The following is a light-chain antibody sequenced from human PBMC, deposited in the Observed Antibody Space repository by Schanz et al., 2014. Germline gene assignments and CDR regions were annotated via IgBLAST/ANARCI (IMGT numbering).Light chain of an antibody. CDR3: SSYAGSIYV. CDR2: EVN. J-gene: IGLJ1*01. CDR1: SSDVGAYNF. Sequence: QSALTQPPSASGSPGQSVTISCTGTSSDVGAYNFVSWYEQHPGKAPKRMIYEVNKRPSGVPDRFSGSKSGNTASLTISGLQAEDEADYYCSSYAGSIYVFGTGTKLTVL. V-gene: IGLV2-8*01.